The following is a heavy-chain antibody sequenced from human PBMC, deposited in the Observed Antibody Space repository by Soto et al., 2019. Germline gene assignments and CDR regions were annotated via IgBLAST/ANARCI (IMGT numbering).Heavy chain of an antibody. CDR2: IYYSGST. J-gene: IGHJ4*02. CDR1: GGSISSGDYY. V-gene: IGHV4-30-4*01. CDR3: ARVGSSIATRPFDY. Sequence: QVQLQESGPGLVKPSQTLSLTCTVSGGSISSGDYYWSWIRQSPGKGLEWIGYIYYSGSTYYNPSLKSRVTLAVDTSKNQFSLKLSSVTAADTAVYYCARVGSSIATRPFDYWGQGTLVTVSS. D-gene: IGHD6-6*01.